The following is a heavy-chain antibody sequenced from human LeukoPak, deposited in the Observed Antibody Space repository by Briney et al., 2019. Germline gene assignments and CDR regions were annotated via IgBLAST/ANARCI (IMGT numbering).Heavy chain of an antibody. J-gene: IGHJ4*02. CDR2: IRNKAHSYTT. D-gene: IGHD4-17*01. CDR1: GFAFSDSY. CDR3: VRVRHGDYFDP. Sequence: GGSLRLSCGASGFAFSDSYMDWVRQAPGKGLQWVGRIRNKAHSYTTDYASSVKGRFTISRDDSKNSLFLQMNTLKTEDTAVYYRVRVRHGDYFDPWGLGTLVTVSS. V-gene: IGHV3-72*01.